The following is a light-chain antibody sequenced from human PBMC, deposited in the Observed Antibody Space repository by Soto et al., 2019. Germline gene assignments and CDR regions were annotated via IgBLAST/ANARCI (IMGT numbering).Light chain of an antibody. CDR1: QSISSSY. Sequence: EIVLTQSPGTLSLSPGERATLSCRASQSISSSYLAWYQQKPGQAPRLLIYDASNRATGIPDRFSGSGSGTDVTLTISRLEPEDCSVYYCQQYGSSPFTFGPGTKVDIK. CDR3: QQYGSSPFT. CDR2: DAS. V-gene: IGKV3-20*01. J-gene: IGKJ3*01.